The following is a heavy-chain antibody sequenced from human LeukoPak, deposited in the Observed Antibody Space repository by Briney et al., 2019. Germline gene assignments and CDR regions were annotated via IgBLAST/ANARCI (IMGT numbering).Heavy chain of an antibody. CDR3: ARTPVGESLYDY. CDR1: GYTFSDYT. D-gene: IGHD3-10*01. V-gene: IGHV1-2*02. CDR2: INPNSGGT. J-gene: IGHJ4*02. Sequence: ASVKVSCKTSGYTFSDYTINWVRQAPGQGLEWMGGINPNSGGTKYAQKFQGRVTMTRDTSISTAYMELSRLRSDDTAVYYCARTPVGESLYDYWGQGTLVTVSS.